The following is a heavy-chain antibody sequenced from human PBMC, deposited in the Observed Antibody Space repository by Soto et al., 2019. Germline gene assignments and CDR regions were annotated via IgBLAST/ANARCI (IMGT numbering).Heavy chain of an antibody. CDR2: ISAHNGNT. D-gene: IGHD1-1*01. Sequence: QVHLVQSGAEVKKPGASVKVSCKASGYTFTSYGITWVRQAPGQGLEWMGWISAHNGNTDYAQKLQGRVIVTRDTSTRTAYRELSSLISDDPAMYYCARGRYGDYWGQGALVTVSS. V-gene: IGHV1-18*01. CDR3: ARGRYGDY. J-gene: IGHJ4*02. CDR1: GYTFTSYG.